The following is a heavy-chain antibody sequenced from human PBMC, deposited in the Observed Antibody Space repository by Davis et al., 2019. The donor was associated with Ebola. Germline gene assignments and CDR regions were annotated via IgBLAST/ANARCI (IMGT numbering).Heavy chain of an antibody. CDR3: ARGAGTGGDY. V-gene: IGHV3-53*01. D-gene: IGHD6-13*01. CDR2: IYSGGST. J-gene: IGHJ4*02. CDR1: GFTVSSNS. Sequence: GGSLRPSCPAPGFTVSSNSMSCVRQAPGKGLEWVSVIYSGGSTYYADSVKGRFTISRDNSKNTVYLQMNSLRADDTAVYYCARGAGTGGDYWGQGTLVTVSS.